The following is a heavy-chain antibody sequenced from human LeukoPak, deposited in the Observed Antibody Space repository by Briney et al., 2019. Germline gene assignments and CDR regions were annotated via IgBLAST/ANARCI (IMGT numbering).Heavy chain of an antibody. CDR3: ARGHISGYYTDY. V-gene: IGHV3-74*01. Sequence: GGSLRLSCAASGFTFSSYWMHWVRQAPGKGRVGGSRIFNDGSRTNYADSVNGRLTNSRDSAKNTLYLQLNSLTVEDTAVYYCARGHISGYYTDYWGQGSLVTVSS. CDR1: GFTFSSYW. J-gene: IGHJ4*02. D-gene: IGHD6-19*01. CDR2: IFNDGSRT.